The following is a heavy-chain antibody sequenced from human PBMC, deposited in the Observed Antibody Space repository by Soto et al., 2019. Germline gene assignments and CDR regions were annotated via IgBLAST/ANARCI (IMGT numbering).Heavy chain of an antibody. CDR1: GGSVESSSC. J-gene: IGHJ6*02. V-gene: IGHV4-4*02. D-gene: IGHD2-15*01. CDR2: IYHSGTF. Sequence: QVRLKESGPGLVKPSGTLSLTCAVSGGSVESSSCWSWVRQAPGKGLEWIGEIYHSGTFNYNPSLSSRVSLSVDKYTNQFSLNLNSVTAADTAVYYCVRSVPAATWAYNGMDVWGQGTTVTVSS. CDR3: VRSVPAATWAYNGMDV.